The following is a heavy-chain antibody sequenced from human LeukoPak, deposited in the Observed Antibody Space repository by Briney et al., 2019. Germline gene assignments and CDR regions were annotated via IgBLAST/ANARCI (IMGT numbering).Heavy chain of an antibody. CDR1: GYTFTSYD. V-gene: IGHV1-8*01. CDR2: MNPNSGNT. CDR3: AREGPTGGSGSYTL. J-gene: IGHJ4*02. Sequence: GSSVKVSCKASGYTFTSYDINWVRQATGQGLEWMGWMNPNSGNTGYAQKFQGRVTMTRNTSISTAYMELSSLRSEDTAVYYCAREGPTGGSGSYTLWGQGTLVTVSS. D-gene: IGHD3-10*01.